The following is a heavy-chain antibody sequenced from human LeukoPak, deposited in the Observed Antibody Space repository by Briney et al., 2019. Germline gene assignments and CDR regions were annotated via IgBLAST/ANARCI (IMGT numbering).Heavy chain of an antibody. D-gene: IGHD5-12*01. CDR1: GGSISSYY. J-gene: IGHJ4*02. Sequence: PSETLSLTCTVSGGSISSYYWSWIRQPAGKGLEWIGRIYASGSTTYNPSLKSRVTMSVDTSKNQFSLKLSSVTAADTVVYYCARDNVDALDYWGQGTLVSVSS. CDR3: ARDNVDALDY. CDR2: IYASGST. V-gene: IGHV4-4*07.